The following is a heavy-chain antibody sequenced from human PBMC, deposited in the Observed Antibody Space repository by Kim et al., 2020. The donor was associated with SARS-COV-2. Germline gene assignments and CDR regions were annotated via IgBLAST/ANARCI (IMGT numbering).Heavy chain of an antibody. CDR3: AREGPDRGYDYLSNYYY. D-gene: IGHD5-12*01. Sequence: GGSLRLSCAASGFTFSNYNMNWVRQAPGKGLEWVSSICSSSRYIYYADSVKGRFTISRDNAKNSLYLQMNSLRAEDTAVYYCAREGPDRGYDYLSNYYY. CDR2: ICSSSRYI. CDR1: GFTFSNYN. V-gene: IGHV3-21*01. J-gene: IGHJ6*01.